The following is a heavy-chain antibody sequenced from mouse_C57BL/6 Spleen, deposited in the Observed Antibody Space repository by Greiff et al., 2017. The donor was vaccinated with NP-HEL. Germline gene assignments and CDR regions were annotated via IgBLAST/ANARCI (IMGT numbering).Heavy chain of an antibody. J-gene: IGHJ3*01. V-gene: IGHV1-22*01. D-gene: IGHD1-1*01. CDR1: GYTFTDYN. Sequence: EVQLQQSGPELVKPGASVKMSCKASGYTFTDYNMHWVKQSHGKSLEWIGYINPNNGGTSYNQKFKGKATLTVNKSSSTAYMELRSLTSEDSAVYDCARGNEDGRERGFAYWGQGTLVTVSA. CDR2: INPNNGGT. CDR3: ARGNEDGRERGFAY.